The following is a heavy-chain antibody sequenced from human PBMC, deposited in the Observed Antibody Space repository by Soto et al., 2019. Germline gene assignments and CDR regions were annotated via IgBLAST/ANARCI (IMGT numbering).Heavy chain of an antibody. V-gene: IGHV4-59*01. Sequence: SETLSLTCTVSGGSISSYYWSWIRQPPGKGLEWIGYIYYSGSTNYNPSLKSRVTISVDTSKNQFSLKLSSVTAADTAVYYCARGSGAAARHLNFDYWGQVTLVTVPQ. J-gene: IGHJ4*02. CDR3: ARGSGAAARHLNFDY. D-gene: IGHD6-13*01. CDR1: GGSISSYY. CDR2: IYYSGST.